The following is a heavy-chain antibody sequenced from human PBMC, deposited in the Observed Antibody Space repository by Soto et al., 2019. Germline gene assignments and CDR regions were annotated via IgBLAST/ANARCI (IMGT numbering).Heavy chain of an antibody. CDR3: AHSRCGGDCLQSYSSHPYYGMDV. D-gene: IGHD2-21*02. V-gene: IGHV2-5*02. Sequence: QITLKESGPTLVKPTQTLTLTCTFSGFSLSTGGVGVGWIRQPPGEALEWLALIYWDNDKRYSPSLKSRLTNTKEASKIQXXLXMXXMDPVDTATYYCAHSRCGGDCLQSYSSHPYYGMDVWGQGTTVTVSS. CDR2: IYWDNDK. CDR1: GFSLSTGGVG. J-gene: IGHJ6*02.